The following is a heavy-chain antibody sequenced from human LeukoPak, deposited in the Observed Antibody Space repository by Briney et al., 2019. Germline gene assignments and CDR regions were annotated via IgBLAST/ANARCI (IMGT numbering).Heavy chain of an antibody. Sequence: SETLSLTCTVSGGSISSGGYYWSWIRQPPGKGLEWIGYIYHSGSTYYNPSLKSRVTISVDRSKNQFSLKLSSVTAADTAVYYCARASYYDSSGSFNIGDYFQHWGQGTLVTVSS. D-gene: IGHD3-22*01. CDR2: IYHSGST. J-gene: IGHJ1*01. V-gene: IGHV4-30-2*01. CDR1: GGSISSGGYY. CDR3: ARASYYDSSGSFNIGDYFQH.